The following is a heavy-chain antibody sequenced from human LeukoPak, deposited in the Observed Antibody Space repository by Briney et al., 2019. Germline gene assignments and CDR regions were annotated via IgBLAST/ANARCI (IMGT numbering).Heavy chain of an antibody. J-gene: IGHJ4*02. CDR2: ISSSSSYI. D-gene: IGHD3-9*01. CDR1: GFTFSSYS. V-gene: IGHV3-21*01. CDR3: ARVFGYFDWLPLD. Sequence: PGGSLRLSCAASGFTFSSYSMNWVRQAPGKGLEWVSSISSSSSYIYYADSVKGRFTISRDNAKNSLYLQMNSLRAEDTAVYYCARVFGYFDWLPLDWGQGTLVTVSS.